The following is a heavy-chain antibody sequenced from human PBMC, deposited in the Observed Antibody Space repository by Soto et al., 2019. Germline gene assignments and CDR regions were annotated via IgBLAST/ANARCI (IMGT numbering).Heavy chain of an antibody. J-gene: IGHJ4*02. CDR1: GFTFSSYG. Sequence: QVQLVESGGGVVQPGRSLRLSCAASGFTFSSYGMHWVRQAPGKGLEWVAVISYDGSNKYYADSVKGRFTISRDNSKNTLYLQMSSLRAEDTAVYYCAKDPGEAVAVTGFDYWGQGTLVTVSS. CDR2: ISYDGSNK. CDR3: AKDPGEAVAVTGFDY. V-gene: IGHV3-30*18. D-gene: IGHD6-19*01.